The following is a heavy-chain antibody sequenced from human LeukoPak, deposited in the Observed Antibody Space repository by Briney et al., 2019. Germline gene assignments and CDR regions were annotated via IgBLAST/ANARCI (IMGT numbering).Heavy chain of an antibody. CDR2: ISANSVRI. CDR3: AKSPGAAADNWFDS. D-gene: IGHD6-25*01. CDR1: GFSFGTYA. Sequence: GGSLRLSCAASGFSFGTYAMVWVRQAPGKGLEWVSGISANSVRIHYADSVQGRFTISRDNSKNTLYLQMTSLRVEDTATYYCAKSPGAAADNWFDSWGQGTLVTVSS. V-gene: IGHV3-23*01. J-gene: IGHJ5*01.